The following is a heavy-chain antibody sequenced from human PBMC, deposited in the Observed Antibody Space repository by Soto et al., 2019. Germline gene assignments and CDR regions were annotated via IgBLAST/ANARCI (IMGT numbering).Heavy chain of an antibody. Sequence: QVQLVQSGAEVKKPGASVKVSCKDSGYTFSNDAITWVRQAPGQGLEWMGWGSAYNGNTNYAQKFKGRVTMTTDTSTSTAYIEIRSMRYDDTAVYFGARASRYYWNYMMYWGQGTLVTVSS. D-gene: IGHD1-7*01. CDR2: GSAYNGNT. J-gene: IGHJ4*02. CDR1: GYTFSNDA. CDR3: ARASRYYWNYMMY. V-gene: IGHV1-18*01.